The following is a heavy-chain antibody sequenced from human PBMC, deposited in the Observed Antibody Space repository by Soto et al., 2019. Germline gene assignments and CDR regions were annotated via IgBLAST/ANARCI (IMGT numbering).Heavy chain of an antibody. J-gene: IGHJ3*02. V-gene: IGHV3-33*01. CDR2: IWYEGSNK. Sequence: QVQLVESGGGVVQPGSSRGPSWAALGFTFSSNGLNWVGQAPGKGWGWVAVIWYEGSNKYYADSVKGRFTISRDNSKNTLYLQMNSLRAEDTAVYYCASLIVGATDDAFDIWGQGTMVTVSS. CDR3: ASLIVGATDDAFDI. D-gene: IGHD1-26*01. CDR1: GFTFSSNG.